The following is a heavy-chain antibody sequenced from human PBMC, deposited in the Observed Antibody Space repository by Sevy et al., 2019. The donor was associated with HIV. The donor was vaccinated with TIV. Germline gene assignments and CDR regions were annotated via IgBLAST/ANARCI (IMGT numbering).Heavy chain of an antibody. Sequence: ASEKVSCKVSGYTLTELSMHWVRQAPGKGLEWMGGFDPEDGETIYAQKFQGRVTMTEDTSTDTAYMELSSLRSEDTAVYYCATTGGVVPAAMHYYYYYGMDVWGQGTTVTVSS. D-gene: IGHD2-2*01. CDR2: FDPEDGET. J-gene: IGHJ6*02. CDR3: ATTGGVVPAAMHYYYYYGMDV. V-gene: IGHV1-24*01. CDR1: GYTLTELS.